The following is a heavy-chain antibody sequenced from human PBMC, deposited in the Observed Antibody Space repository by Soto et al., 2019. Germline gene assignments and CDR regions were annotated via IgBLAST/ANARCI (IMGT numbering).Heavy chain of an antibody. CDR3: ASGHSSGWQTNWFDP. CDR1: GGSIGSDY. Sequence: SETLSLTGTVSGGSIGSDYWSWIRQPAGKGLEWIGRVYVRGSINYNPALKSRVTMSIEPSKNQISLKLSSVTAADTGVYYCASGHSSGWQTNWFDPWGPGTLVTVSS. CDR2: VYVRGSI. V-gene: IGHV4-4*07. D-gene: IGHD6-19*01. J-gene: IGHJ5*02.